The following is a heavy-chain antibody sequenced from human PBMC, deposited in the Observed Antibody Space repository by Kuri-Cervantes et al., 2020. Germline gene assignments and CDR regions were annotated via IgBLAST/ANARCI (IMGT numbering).Heavy chain of an antibody. CDR3: ARALYSYGPSGFDY. Sequence: GESLKISCAASGFTFSDYYMSWIRQAPGKGLEWVSYISSSGSTIHYADSVKGRFTISRDNAKNSLYLQMNSLRAEDTAVYYCARALYSYGPSGFDYWGQGTLVTVSS. CDR1: GFTFSDYY. D-gene: IGHD5-18*01. CDR2: ISSSGSTI. J-gene: IGHJ4*02. V-gene: IGHV3-11*04.